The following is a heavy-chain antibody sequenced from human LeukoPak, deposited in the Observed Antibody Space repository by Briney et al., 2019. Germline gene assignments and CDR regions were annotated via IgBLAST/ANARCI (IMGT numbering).Heavy chain of an antibody. J-gene: IGHJ6*03. CDR3: AREGYCSGGSCYSDYYYYMDV. Sequence: VKVSCKASGGTFSSYAISWVRQAPGQGLEWMGRIIPIFGTANYAQKFQGRVTITTDKSTSTAYMELSSLRSEDTAVYYCAREGYCSGGSCYSDYYYYMDVWGKGTTVTVSS. CDR2: IIPIFGTA. CDR1: GGTFSSYA. D-gene: IGHD2-15*01. V-gene: IGHV1-69*05.